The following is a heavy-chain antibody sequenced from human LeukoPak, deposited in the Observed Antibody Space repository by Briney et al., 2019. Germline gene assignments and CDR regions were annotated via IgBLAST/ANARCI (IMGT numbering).Heavy chain of an antibody. Sequence: GGSLRLSCAASGFTFSSYWMHWVRQAPGKGLEWVAVISYDGSNKYYADSVKGRFTIPRDNSKNTLYLQMNSLRAEDTAVYYCARDPVVRLSVADYYFDYWGQGTLVTVSS. J-gene: IGHJ4*02. V-gene: IGHV3-30*03. CDR1: GFTFSSYW. D-gene: IGHD6-19*01. CDR2: ISYDGSNK. CDR3: ARDPVVRLSVADYYFDY.